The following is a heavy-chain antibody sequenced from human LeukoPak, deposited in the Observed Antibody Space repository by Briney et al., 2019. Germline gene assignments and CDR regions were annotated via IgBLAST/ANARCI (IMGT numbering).Heavy chain of an antibody. J-gene: IGHJ4*02. D-gene: IGHD1-26*01. CDR3: ARDKVGAQSVGDY. CDR1: GYTFIGYY. Sequence: ASVKVSCKASGYTFIGYYIHWVRQAPGQGLEWMGWINPNSDGTKYAQKFQGRVTMTRDTSISTAYMELNRLRSDDTAVYYCARDKVGAQSVGDYWGQGTLVTVSS. CDR2: INPNSDGT. V-gene: IGHV1-2*02.